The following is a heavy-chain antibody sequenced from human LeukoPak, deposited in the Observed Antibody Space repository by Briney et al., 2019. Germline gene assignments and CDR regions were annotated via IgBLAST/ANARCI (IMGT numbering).Heavy chain of an antibody. V-gene: IGHV3-23*01. Sequence: GGSLRLSCAASGFTFSSYAMTWVRQAPGKGLEWVSSISDSGSRTYCADSVKGRFTISRDNSKSTLYLQMNSPIVEDTAIYYCATRLGGQYYFDYWGQGTLLTVSS. CDR2: ISDSGSRT. D-gene: IGHD3-16*01. CDR3: ATRLGGQYYFDY. CDR1: GFTFSSYA. J-gene: IGHJ4*02.